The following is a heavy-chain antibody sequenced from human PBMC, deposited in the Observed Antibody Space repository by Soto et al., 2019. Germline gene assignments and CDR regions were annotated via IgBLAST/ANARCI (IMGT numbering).Heavy chain of an antibody. CDR3: ARGHSRSGNWFEP. D-gene: IGHD3-22*01. J-gene: IGHJ5*02. CDR1: GYTFINHT. Sequence: QVQLVQSGAEVRKPGASVKISCKASGYTFINHTIHWVRQAPGQSLEWMGGINAGSGNTKYSDILQGRVTITRDTSATTAYMELSTLRSEDTAVYYCARGHSRSGNWFEPWGQGTLVTVSS. V-gene: IGHV1-3*01. CDR2: INAGSGNT.